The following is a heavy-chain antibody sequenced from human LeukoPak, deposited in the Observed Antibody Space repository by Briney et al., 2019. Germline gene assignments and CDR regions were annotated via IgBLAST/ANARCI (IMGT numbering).Heavy chain of an antibody. CDR1: GYTFTSYD. V-gene: IGHV1-8*03. CDR3: ARVARDGYNLLY. J-gene: IGHJ4*02. Sequence: ASVKVSCKASGYTFTSYDINWVRQATGQGLEWMGWMNPNSGNTGYAQKFQGRVTITRNTSISTAYMELSSLRSEDTAVYYCARVARDGYNLLYWGQGTLVTVSS. CDR2: MNPNSGNT. D-gene: IGHD5-24*01.